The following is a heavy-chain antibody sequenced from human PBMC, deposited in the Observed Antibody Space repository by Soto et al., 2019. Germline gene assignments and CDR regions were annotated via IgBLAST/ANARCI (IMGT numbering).Heavy chain of an antibody. CDR1: GYTFTSYY. CDR2: INPSGGST. CDR3: ARNGVRYSGSYDY. D-gene: IGHD1-26*01. V-gene: IGHV1-46*01. Sequence: ASVKVSCNASGYTFTSYYMHCVRHAPGQGLEWMGIINPSGGSTSYAQKFQGRVTMTRDTSTSTVYMELSSLRSEDTAVYYCARNGVRYSGSYDYWGQGTLVTVSS. J-gene: IGHJ4*02.